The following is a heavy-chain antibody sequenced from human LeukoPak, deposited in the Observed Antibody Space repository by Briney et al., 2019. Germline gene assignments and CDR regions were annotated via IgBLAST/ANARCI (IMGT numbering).Heavy chain of an antibody. CDR1: GFTFSSYG. V-gene: IGHV3-30*02. Sequence: GGSLRLSCAASGFTFSSYGMHWVRQAPGKGLEWVAFIRYDGSNKYYADSVKGRFTISRDNSKNTLYLQMNSLRAEDTAVYYCARSGYYDSSGTNDAFDIWGQGTMVTVSS. CDR2: IRYDGSNK. CDR3: ARSGYYDSSGTNDAFDI. D-gene: IGHD3-22*01. J-gene: IGHJ3*02.